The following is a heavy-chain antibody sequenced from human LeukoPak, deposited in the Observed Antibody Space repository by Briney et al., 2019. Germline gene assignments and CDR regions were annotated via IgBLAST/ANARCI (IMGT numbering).Heavy chain of an antibody. D-gene: IGHD3-3*01. CDR3: ARVERYYDFWSGYYTRWFDP. Sequence: SVKVSCKASGGTFSSYAISWVRQAPGQGLEWMGGIIPIFGTANYAQKFQGRVTITAGESTSTAYMELSSLRSEDTAVYYCARVERYYDFWSGYYTRWFDPWGQGTLVTVSS. V-gene: IGHV1-69*13. CDR2: IIPIFGTA. CDR1: GGTFSSYA. J-gene: IGHJ5*02.